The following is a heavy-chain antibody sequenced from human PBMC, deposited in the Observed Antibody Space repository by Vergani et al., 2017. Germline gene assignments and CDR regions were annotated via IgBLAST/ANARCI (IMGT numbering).Heavy chain of an antibody. D-gene: IGHD6-19*01. CDR1: GGSISSGDYY. V-gene: IGHV4-30-4*08. CDR3: ARGGPPGXSGWLVYYYYGMDV. J-gene: IGHJ6*02. Sequence: QVQLQESGPGLVKPSQTLPLTCTVSGGSISSGDYYWSWIRQPPGKGLEWIGYIYYSGSTYYNPSLKSRVTISVDTSKNQFSLKLSSVTAADTAVYYCARGGPPGXSGWLVYYYYGMDVWGQGTTVTVSS. CDR2: IYYSGST.